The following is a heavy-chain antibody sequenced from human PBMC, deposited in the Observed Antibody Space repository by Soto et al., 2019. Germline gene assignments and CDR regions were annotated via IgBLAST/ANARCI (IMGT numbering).Heavy chain of an antibody. CDR3: ARAGAEQLQNWFDP. D-gene: IGHD1-26*01. CDR1: GGSISSGGYY. V-gene: IGHV4-31*03. J-gene: IGHJ5*02. Sequence: TLSLTCTVSGGSISSGGYYWSWIRQHPGKGLEWIGYIYYSGSTYYNPSLKSRVTISVDTSKNQFSLKLSSVTAADTAVYYCARAGAEQLQNWFDPWGQGTLVTVSS. CDR2: IYYSGST.